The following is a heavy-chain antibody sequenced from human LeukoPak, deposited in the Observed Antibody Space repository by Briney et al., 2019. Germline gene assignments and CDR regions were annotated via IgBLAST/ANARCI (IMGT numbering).Heavy chain of an antibody. CDR2: IFTSGST. D-gene: IGHD3-10*01. J-gene: IGHJ6*03. V-gene: IGHV4-61*02. Sequence: SQTLSLTCTVSGGSISSGSYYWSWIRQPAGNGLEWIGRIFTSGSTKYNPSLKSRVTISVDTSKNQFSLKLSSVTAADTAVYYCAREGKITMVRGVIRYYYMDVWGKGTTVTVSS. CDR1: GGSISSGSYY. CDR3: AREGKITMVRGVIRYYYMDV.